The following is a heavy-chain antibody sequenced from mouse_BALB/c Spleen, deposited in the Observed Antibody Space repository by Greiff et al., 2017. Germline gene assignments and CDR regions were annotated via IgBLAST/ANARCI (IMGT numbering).Heavy chain of an antibody. CDR3: ARGEDYGSSIDY. V-gene: IGHV1-69*01. CDR2: IDTSDSYT. Sequence: QVQLQQPGAELVMPGASVKMSCKASGYTFTDYWMHWVKQRPGQGLEWIGTIDTSDSYTSYNQKFKGKATLTVDESSSTAYMQLSSLTSEDSAVYYGARGEDYGSSIDYWGQGTTLTVSS. J-gene: IGHJ2*01. D-gene: IGHD1-1*01. CDR1: GYTFTDYW.